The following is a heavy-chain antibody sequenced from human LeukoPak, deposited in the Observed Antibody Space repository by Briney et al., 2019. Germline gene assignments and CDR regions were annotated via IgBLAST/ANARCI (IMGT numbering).Heavy chain of an antibody. CDR2: INPSGGST. J-gene: IGHJ4*02. Sequence: ASVNVSCKASGGTFSSYAISWVRQAPGQGLEWMGIINPSGGSTTYAQKFQGRVTMTRDMSTRTVYMELSSLRSEDTAVYYCARDHAFTYYDYVWGSYRYRYFDYWGQGTLVTVSS. D-gene: IGHD3-16*02. CDR3: ARDHAFTYYDYVWGSYRYRYFDY. CDR1: GGTFSSYA. V-gene: IGHV1-46*01.